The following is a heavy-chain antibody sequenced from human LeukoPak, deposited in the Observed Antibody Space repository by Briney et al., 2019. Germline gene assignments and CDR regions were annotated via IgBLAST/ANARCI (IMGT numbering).Heavy chain of an antibody. CDR2: ISYDGSNK. CDR3: APPARYCSSTSCT. D-gene: IGHD2-2*01. V-gene: IGHV3-30*03. CDR1: GFTFSSYG. J-gene: IGHJ5*02. Sequence: PGGSLRLSCAASGFTFSSYGMHWVRQAPGKGLEWVAVISYDGSNKYYADSVKGRFTISRDNSKNTLYLQMNSLRAEDTAVYYCAPPARYCSSTSCTWGQGTLVTVSS.